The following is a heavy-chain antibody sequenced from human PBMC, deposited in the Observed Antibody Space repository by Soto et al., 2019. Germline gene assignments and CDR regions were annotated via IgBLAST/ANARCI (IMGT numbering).Heavy chain of an antibody. Sequence: GESLKISCKASGYIFTKHWIGWVRQKPGKGPEWMGVVAPGDSDVRYSPSFQGQVTISADKSISTAYLQWSSLKASDTAMYYCASTMIVANDAFDIWGQGTMVTVSS. V-gene: IGHV5-51*01. D-gene: IGHD3-22*01. J-gene: IGHJ3*02. CDR3: ASTMIVANDAFDI. CDR1: GYIFTKHW. CDR2: VAPGDSDV.